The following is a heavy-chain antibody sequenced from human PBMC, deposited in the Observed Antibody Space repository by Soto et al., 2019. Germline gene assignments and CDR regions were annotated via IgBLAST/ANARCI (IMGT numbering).Heavy chain of an antibody. CDR1: GFTFSNAW. CDR3: TTAPYSSGWYADY. J-gene: IGHJ4*02. Sequence: GGSLRLSCAASGFTFSNAWMSWVRQAPGKGLEWVGRIKSKTDGGSTDYAAPVKDRFTISRDDSKNTLYLQMNSLKTEDTAVYYCTTAPYSSGWYADYWGQGTLVTVSS. CDR2: IKSKTDGGST. V-gene: IGHV3-15*01. D-gene: IGHD6-19*01.